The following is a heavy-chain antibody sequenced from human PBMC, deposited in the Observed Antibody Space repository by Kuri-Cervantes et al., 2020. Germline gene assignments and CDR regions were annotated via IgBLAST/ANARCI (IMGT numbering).Heavy chain of an antibody. V-gene: IGHV3-21*01. CDR1: GFTFSSYS. CDR3: ARDEAAAGSFDY. D-gene: IGHD6-13*01. J-gene: IGHJ4*02. CDR2: ISSSSSYI. Sequence: ETLSLTCAASGFTFSSYSMNWVRQAPGKGLEWVSSISSSSSYIYYADPVKGRFTISRDNSKNTLYLQMNSLRAEDTAVYYCARDEAAAGSFDYWGQGTLVTVSS.